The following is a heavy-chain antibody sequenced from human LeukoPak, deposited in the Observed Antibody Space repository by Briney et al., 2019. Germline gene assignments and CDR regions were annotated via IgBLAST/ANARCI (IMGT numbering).Heavy chain of an antibody. V-gene: IGHV1-69*01. CDR1: GGTFSSYA. J-gene: IGHJ6*03. Sequence: SVKLSCKASGGTFSSYAISWVRQAPGQGLEWMGGIIPIFGTANYAQKFQGRVTITADESTSTAYMELSSLRSEDTAVYYCARGVAVAGSYYMDVWGKGTTVTISS. CDR3: ARGVAVAGSYYMDV. CDR2: IIPIFGTA. D-gene: IGHD6-19*01.